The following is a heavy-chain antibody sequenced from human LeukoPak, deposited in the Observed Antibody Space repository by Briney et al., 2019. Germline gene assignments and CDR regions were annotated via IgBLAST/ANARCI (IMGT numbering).Heavy chain of an antibody. D-gene: IGHD2-15*01. CDR2: IYYSGGT. CDR1: GGSISSSSYY. J-gene: IGHJ4*02. CDR3: ARRILYCSGGSCYSGVDY. Sequence: PSETLSLTCTVSGGSISSSSYYWGWIRQPPGKGLEWIGSIYYSGGTYYNPSLKSRVTISVDTSKNQFSLKLSSVTAADTAVYYCARRILYCSGGSCYSGVDYWGQGTLVTVSS. V-gene: IGHV4-39*01.